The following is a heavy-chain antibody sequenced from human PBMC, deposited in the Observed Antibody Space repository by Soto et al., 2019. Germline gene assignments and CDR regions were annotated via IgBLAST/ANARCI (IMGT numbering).Heavy chain of an antibody. D-gene: IGHD6-13*01. J-gene: IGHJ4*02. CDR2: ISGSGGST. V-gene: IGHV3-23*01. Sequence: EVQLLESGGGLVQPWGSLRLSCAAYGFTFSNYAVTWVRQAPGKGLEGVSTISGSGGSTYYADSVKGRFTISRDNSKNTLYLQMNSLRAEDTAVYYCAKDQGSSLYEIDYWGQGTLVTVSS. CDR3: AKDQGSSLYEIDY. CDR1: GFTFSNYA.